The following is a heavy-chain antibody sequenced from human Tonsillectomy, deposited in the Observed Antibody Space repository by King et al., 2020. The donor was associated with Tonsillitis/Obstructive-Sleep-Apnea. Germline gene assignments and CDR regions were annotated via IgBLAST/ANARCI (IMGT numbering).Heavy chain of an antibody. CDR1: GFTFGDYA. CDR2: IRSKAYGGST. V-gene: IGHV3-49*04. CDR3: TRDTPEANYYYGMDV. D-gene: IGHD5-12*01. J-gene: IGHJ6*02. Sequence: VQLVESGGGLVQPGRSLRLSCTASGFTFGDYAMNWVRQAPGKGLEWVGFIRSKAYGGSTEYAASVKGRLTISRDDSNRIAYLQMNSLKTEDTAVYYCTRDTPEANYYYGMDVWGQGTTVTVSS.